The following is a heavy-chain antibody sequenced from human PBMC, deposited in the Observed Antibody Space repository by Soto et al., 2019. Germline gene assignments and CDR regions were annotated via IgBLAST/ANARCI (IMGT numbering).Heavy chain of an antibody. CDR2: ISGSGGST. J-gene: IGHJ4*02. D-gene: IGHD3-22*01. Sequence: PGGSLRLSCAASGFTFSSYAMSWVRQAPGKGLEWVSAISGSGGSTYYADSVKGRFTISRDNSKNTLYLQMNSLRAEDTAVYYCAKPGDYYDSSGYLLYYFDYWGQGTLVTVYS. V-gene: IGHV3-23*01. CDR3: AKPGDYYDSSGYLLYYFDY. CDR1: GFTFSSYA.